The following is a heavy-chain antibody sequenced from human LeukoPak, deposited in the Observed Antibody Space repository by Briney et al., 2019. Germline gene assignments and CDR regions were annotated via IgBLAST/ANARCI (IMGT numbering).Heavy chain of an antibody. CDR1: GYTFTGYY. CDR2: INPNSGGT. Sequence: ASVKVSCKASGYTFTGYYMHWVRQAPGQGLEWMGWINPNSGGTNYAQKFQGRVTMTRDTSISTAYMELSRLRSDDTAVYYCARARITMVRGSRYGMGVWGQGTTVTVSS. J-gene: IGHJ6*02. V-gene: IGHV1-2*02. CDR3: ARARITMVRGSRYGMGV. D-gene: IGHD3-10*01.